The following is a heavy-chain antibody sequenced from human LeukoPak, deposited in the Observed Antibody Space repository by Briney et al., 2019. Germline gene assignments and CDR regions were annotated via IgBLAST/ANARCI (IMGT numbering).Heavy chain of an antibody. CDR1: SYTFSDAW. Sequence: PGGSLRLSCAASSYTFSDAWMSWFRQAPGKGLEWVGRIKSKTDGGTTDYAAPVKGRFTISRDDSKNTLYLQMNSLKTEDTAVYYCTAEQWLDDYWGQGTLVTVSS. J-gene: IGHJ4*02. CDR3: TAEQWLDDY. CDR2: IKSKTDGGTT. D-gene: IGHD6-19*01. V-gene: IGHV3-15*01.